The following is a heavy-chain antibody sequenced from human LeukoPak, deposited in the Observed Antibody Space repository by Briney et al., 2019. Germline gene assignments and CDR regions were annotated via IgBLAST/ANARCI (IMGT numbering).Heavy chain of an antibody. CDR3: ARDLDYDLLFDY. CDR2: INPNSGGT. D-gene: IGHD4-17*01. Sequence: ASVKVSCKASGYTFTGYYMHWVRQAPGRGLEWMGWINPNSGGTNYAQKFQGRVTMTRDTSISTAYMELSRLRSDDTAVYYCARDLDYDLLFDYWGQGILVTVSS. CDR1: GYTFTGYY. V-gene: IGHV1-2*02. J-gene: IGHJ4*02.